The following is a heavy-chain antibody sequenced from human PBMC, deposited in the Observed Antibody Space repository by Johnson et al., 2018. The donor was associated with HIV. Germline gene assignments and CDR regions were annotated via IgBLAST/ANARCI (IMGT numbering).Heavy chain of an antibody. J-gene: IGHJ3*02. CDR2: IYSGGST. CDR3: AREVGIQLWSSDAFDI. D-gene: IGHD5-18*01. CDR1: GFTVSSNY. Sequence: VQLVESGGGLVQPGGSLRLSCAASGFTVSSNYMSWVRQAPGKGLEWVSVIYSGGSTYYADSVKGRFTISRDNSKNTLYLQMNSLRAEDTALYYCAREVGIQLWSSDAFDIWGQGTMVTVSS. V-gene: IGHV3-66*01.